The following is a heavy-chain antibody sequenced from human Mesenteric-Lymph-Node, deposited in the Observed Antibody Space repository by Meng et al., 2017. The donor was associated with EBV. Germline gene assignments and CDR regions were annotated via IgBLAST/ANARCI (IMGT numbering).Heavy chain of an antibody. CDR2: LNAANGNT. CDR3: VREGSSWYGGGFYDY. Sequence: HGPLERSGDEGKKPWDSVKVCCTASGYSVTTYAIHWVRQAPGQRLECVGWLNAANGNTRYSQRLQGRVTLTSDTSASTAYMELTSLISEDAAVYYCVREGSSWYGGGFYDYWGQGTLVTVSS. V-gene: IGHV1-3*01. J-gene: IGHJ4*02. CDR1: GYSVTTYA. D-gene: IGHD6-13*01.